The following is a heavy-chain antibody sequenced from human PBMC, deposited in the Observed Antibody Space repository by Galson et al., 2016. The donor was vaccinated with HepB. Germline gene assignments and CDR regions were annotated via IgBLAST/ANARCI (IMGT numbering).Heavy chain of an antibody. V-gene: IGHV3-30*18. J-gene: IGHJ4*02. CDR2: DSMDGRRK. CDR3: AKRREYCPPMGRSVDY. D-gene: IGHD2/OR15-2a*01. Sequence: SLRLSCAGSGFLFRSYGMHWVRQAPGKGLEWVAADSMDGRRKFYSDSVKSRFTISRDNSNNMLFLQMDSLRPDDTAVYYCAKRREYCPPMGRSVDYWGQGTLVSVSS. CDR1: GFLFRSYG.